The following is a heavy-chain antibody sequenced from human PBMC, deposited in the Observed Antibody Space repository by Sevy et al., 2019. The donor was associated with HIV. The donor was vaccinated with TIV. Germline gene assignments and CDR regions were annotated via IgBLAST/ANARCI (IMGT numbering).Heavy chain of an antibody. V-gene: IGHV3-23*01. CDR1: GFIFSGYV. CDR3: AKDASSSWTGGTFQH. Sequence: GGSLRLSCAASGFIFSGYVMSWVRQAPGKGLEWVSTISGSGGSTYYGDSVKGRFAISRDNSKNTLDLEMNSLRVEDTAVYYCAKDASSSWTGGTFQHWGQSTLVTVSS. J-gene: IGHJ1*01. D-gene: IGHD6-13*01. CDR2: ISGSGGST.